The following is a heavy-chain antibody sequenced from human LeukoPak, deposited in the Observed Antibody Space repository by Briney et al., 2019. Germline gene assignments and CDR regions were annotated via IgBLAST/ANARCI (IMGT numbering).Heavy chain of an antibody. CDR3: ARGGRTTWHGMDV. CDR2: IWYDGSNK. D-gene: IGHD4-17*01. V-gene: IGHV3-33*01. Sequence: PGRSLRLSCEASGLTFSTYGMHWVRQAPGKGLEWVAVIWYDGSNKNYADSVKGRFTISRDNSKNTLYLQMNSLRAEDTAVYYCARGGRTTWHGMDVWGQGTTVTVSS. J-gene: IGHJ6*02. CDR1: GLTFSTYG.